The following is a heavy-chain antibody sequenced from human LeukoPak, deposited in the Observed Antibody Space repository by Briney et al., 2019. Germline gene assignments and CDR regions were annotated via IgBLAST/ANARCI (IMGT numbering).Heavy chain of an antibody. CDR1: GDSISSYY. V-gene: IGHV4-59*12. D-gene: IGHD5-12*01. J-gene: IGHJ4*02. CDR3: ARTPWNIVATITTPAPLLFDN. CDR2: IYYSGST. Sequence: SETLSLTCTVSGDSISSYYWSWIRQPPGKGLEWIGYIYYSGSTNYNPSLKSRVTISIDTSKNQFSLKLTSVTAADTAVYYCARTPWNIVATITTPAPLLFDNWGQGTLVTVYS.